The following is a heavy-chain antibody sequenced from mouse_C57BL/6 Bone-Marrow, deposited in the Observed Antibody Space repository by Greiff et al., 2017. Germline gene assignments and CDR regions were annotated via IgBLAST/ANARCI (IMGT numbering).Heavy chain of an antibody. CDR2: IRLKSDNYAT. V-gene: IGHV6-3*01. Sequence: EVQVVESGGGLVQPGGSMKLSCVASGFTFSNYWMNWVRQSPEKGLEWVAQIRLKSDNYATHYAESVKGRFTISRDDSKSSVYLQRNNLRAEDTGIYYCTGRDGFAYWGQGTLVTVSA. CDR3: TGRDGFAY. J-gene: IGHJ3*01. CDR1: GFTFSNYW.